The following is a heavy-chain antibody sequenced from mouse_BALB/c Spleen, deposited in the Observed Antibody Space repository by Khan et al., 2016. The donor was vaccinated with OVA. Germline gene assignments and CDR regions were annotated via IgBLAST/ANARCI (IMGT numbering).Heavy chain of an antibody. CDR2: INPYNAAT. CDR1: GYTFTNYV. V-gene: IGHV1S136*01. D-gene: IGHD4-1*01. J-gene: IGHJ3*01. Sequence: VQLQQSGPELVEPGASVKMSCKASGYTFTNYVIHWVKQKPGQGLEWIGYINPYNAATRYNEKFKGKATLTSDISSTTAYMELSSLTSEDSAVYYCVREATTWDFSVPYWGQGTLVTVSA. CDR3: VREATTWDFSVPY.